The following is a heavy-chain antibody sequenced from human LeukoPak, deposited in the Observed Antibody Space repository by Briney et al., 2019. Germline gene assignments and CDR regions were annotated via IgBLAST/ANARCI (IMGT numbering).Heavy chain of an antibody. V-gene: IGHV3-7*01. CDR1: GFTFSSYW. CDR2: IKQDGSEK. CDR3: ARDFGDQRGEYSFDY. D-gene: IGHD2-21*02. Sequence: PGGSLRLSCTASGFTFSSYWMNWVRQAPGKGLEWVANIKQDGSEKYYVDSVKGRFTISRDNAKKSLYLQMNSLRAEDTAVYYCARDFGDQRGEYSFDYWGQGTLVTVSS. J-gene: IGHJ4*02.